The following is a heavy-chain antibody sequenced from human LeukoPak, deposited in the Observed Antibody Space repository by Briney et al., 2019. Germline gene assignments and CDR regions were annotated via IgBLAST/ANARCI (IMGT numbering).Heavy chain of an antibody. Sequence: SETLSLTCTVSGGSISSGGYYWSWIRPHPGKGLEWIGHIYSSGTTYSNPSLKSRLTISEDTSQNQFSLKLSSVTAADTAVYYCARGESPWGQGTLVTVSS. J-gene: IGHJ5*02. CDR3: ARGESP. CDR1: GGSISSGGYY. V-gene: IGHV4-31*03. CDR2: IYSSGTT.